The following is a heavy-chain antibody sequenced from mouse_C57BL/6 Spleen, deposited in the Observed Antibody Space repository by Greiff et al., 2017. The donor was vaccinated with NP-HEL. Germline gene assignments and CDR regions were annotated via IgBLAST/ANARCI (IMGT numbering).Heavy chain of an antibody. J-gene: IGHJ3*01. V-gene: IGHV1-9*01. CDR1: GYTFTGYW. D-gene: IGHD4-1*01. Sequence: QVQLQQSGAELMKPGASVKLSCKATGYTFTGYWIEWVKQRPGHGLEWIGEILPGSGSTNSNEKFKGKATFTADTSSNTAYMQLSSLTTEDSAIYYCARTDPLLGGFAYWGQGTLVTVSA. CDR2: ILPGSGST. CDR3: ARTDPLLGGFAY.